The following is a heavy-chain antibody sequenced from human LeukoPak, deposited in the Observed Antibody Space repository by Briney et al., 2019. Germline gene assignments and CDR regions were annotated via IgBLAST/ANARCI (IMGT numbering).Heavy chain of an antibody. V-gene: IGHV1-46*01. J-gene: IGHJ4*02. CDR2: INPSGGST. CDR1: GYTFTSYY. D-gene: IGHD3-10*01. Sequence: ASVKVSCKASGYTFTSYYMHWVRQAPGQGLEWRGKINPSGGSTSYAQKFQGRVTMTRDTSTSTVYMELSSLRSEDTAVYYCARDRRYGSGSYYLVYWGQGTLVTVSS. CDR3: ARDRRYGSGSYYLVY.